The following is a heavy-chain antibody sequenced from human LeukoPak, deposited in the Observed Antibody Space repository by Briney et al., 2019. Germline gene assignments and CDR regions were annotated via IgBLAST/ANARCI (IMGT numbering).Heavy chain of an antibody. J-gene: IGHJ4*02. Sequence: SETLSLTYTVSGGSISSYYWSWIRQPPGKGLEWIGYIYYSGSTNYNPSLKSRVTISVDTSKNQFSLKLSSVTAADTAVYYCANSPYSSSWYYFDYWGQGTLVTVSS. CDR1: GGSISSYY. V-gene: IGHV4-59*01. D-gene: IGHD6-13*01. CDR3: ANSPYSSSWYYFDY. CDR2: IYYSGST.